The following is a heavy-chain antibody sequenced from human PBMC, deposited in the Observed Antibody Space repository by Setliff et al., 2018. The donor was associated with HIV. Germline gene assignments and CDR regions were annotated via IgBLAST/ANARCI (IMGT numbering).Heavy chain of an antibody. D-gene: IGHD6-25*01. CDR2: INHSGST. CDR1: GESFSAYY. V-gene: IGHV4-34*01. Sequence: PSETLSLTCAVYGESFSAYYWSWIRQPPGKGLEWIGQINHSGSTNYDPSLKTRVSISVDTSKTQFSLKLSSVTAADTAVYYCARRPAFNAFDIWGQGTMVTVSS. J-gene: IGHJ3*02. CDR3: ARRPAFNAFDI.